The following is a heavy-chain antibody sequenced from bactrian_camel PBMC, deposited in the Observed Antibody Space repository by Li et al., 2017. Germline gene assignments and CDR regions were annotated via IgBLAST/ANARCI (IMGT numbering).Heavy chain of an antibody. Sequence: VQLVESGGGLVQPGGSLRLSCAASGFTFSSYGMTWVRQAPGKGLEWVSCISTGDGSTKSIDSVKGRFTISSDNAENILYLQMNNLKSEDTALYYCAKATRFGGGYFLNYWGQGTQVTVS. J-gene: IGHJ4*01. CDR3: AKATRFGGGYFLNY. D-gene: IGHD2*01. CDR2: ISTGDGST. CDR1: GFTFSSYG. V-gene: IGHV3S1*01.